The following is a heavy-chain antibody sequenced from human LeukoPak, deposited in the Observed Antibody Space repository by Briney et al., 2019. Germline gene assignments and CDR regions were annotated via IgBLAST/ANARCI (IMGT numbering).Heavy chain of an antibody. D-gene: IGHD3-10*01. CDR1: GCSISSYY. Sequence: SETLSLTCTVSGCSISSYYWSWIRQPPGKGLEWIGRIYTSGSTNYNPSLKSRVTMSVDTSKNQFSLKLSSVTAADTAVYYCARDSGLLWFGELQAFDIWGQGTMVTVSS. J-gene: IGHJ3*02. CDR2: IYTSGST. CDR3: ARDSGLLWFGELQAFDI. V-gene: IGHV4-4*07.